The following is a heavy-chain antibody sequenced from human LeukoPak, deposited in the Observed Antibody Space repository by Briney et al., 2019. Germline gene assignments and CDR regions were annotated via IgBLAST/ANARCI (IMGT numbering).Heavy chain of an antibody. CDR1: GGSFSGYY. CDR2: INHSGST. CDR3: AMPTRYCSSTSCYAPFDY. Sequence: SETLSLTCAVYGGSFSGYYWSWIRQPPGKGLEWIGEINHSGSTNYNPSLKSRVTISVDTSKNQFSLNLSSVTAADTAVYYCAMPTRYCSSTSCYAPFDYWGQGTLVTVSS. V-gene: IGHV4-34*01. D-gene: IGHD2-2*01. J-gene: IGHJ4*02.